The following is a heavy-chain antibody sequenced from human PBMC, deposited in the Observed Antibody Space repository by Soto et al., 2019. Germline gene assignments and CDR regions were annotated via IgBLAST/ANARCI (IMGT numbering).Heavy chain of an antibody. J-gene: IGHJ4*02. CDR3: ARGFGDGWYGGPDY. CDR1: GFTFSNYW. V-gene: IGHV3-7*01. Sequence: EVQLVESGGGLVQAGGSLRLSCSASGFTFSNYWRNWVRQAPGKGLEWVAYISRDGSEKSYVDSVKGRFTISRDNAKKSLFLQMNSLRVEDTAVYYCARGFGDGWYGGPDYWGQGTLVTVSS. D-gene: IGHD6-19*01. CDR2: ISRDGSEK.